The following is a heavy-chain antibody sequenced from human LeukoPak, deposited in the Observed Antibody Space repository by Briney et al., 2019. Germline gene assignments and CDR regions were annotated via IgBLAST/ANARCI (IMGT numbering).Heavy chain of an antibody. Sequence: SGPSLVKPTQTLTLTCTFSGISLSTRGMRVSWIRQPPVKALEWLARIDWDDDKFYTTSLKTRLTIYKDTSKNQVVLTMTNMDPVDTATYYCARTPYCGGDCYVDYWGQGTLVTVSS. V-gene: IGHV2-70*04. CDR3: ARTPYCGGDCYVDY. CDR2: IDWDDDK. D-gene: IGHD2-21*02. J-gene: IGHJ4*02. CDR1: GISLSTRGMR.